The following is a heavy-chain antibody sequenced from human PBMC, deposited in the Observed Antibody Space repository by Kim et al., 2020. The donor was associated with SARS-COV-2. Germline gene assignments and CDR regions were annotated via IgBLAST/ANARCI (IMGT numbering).Heavy chain of an antibody. D-gene: IGHD7-27*01. J-gene: IGHJ3*01. CDR3: ARVKLGTGVAFDV. Sequence: ASVKVSCKASGYRFSSYGIVWVRQAPGRGLEWMGWISVYDGNTNYAQRFQGRVSVTTDTSTSTASMELRTLRSDDTALYYCARVKLGTGVAFDVWGQGTMVTVSS. CDR1: GYRFSSYG. V-gene: IGHV1-18*01. CDR2: ISVYDGNT.